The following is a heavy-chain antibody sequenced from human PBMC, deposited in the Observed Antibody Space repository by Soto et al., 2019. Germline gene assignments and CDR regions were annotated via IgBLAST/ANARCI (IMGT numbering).Heavy chain of an antibody. Sequence: GGSLRLSCAASGFTFSSYAMSWVRQAPGKGLEWVSAISGSGGSTYYADSVKGRFTISRDNSKNTLYLQMNSLRAEDTAVYYCAKDSLSDGLDPGGSDYWGQGTLVTVSS. D-gene: IGHD1-1*01. J-gene: IGHJ4*02. V-gene: IGHV3-23*01. CDR3: AKDSLSDGLDPGGSDY. CDR2: ISGSGGST. CDR1: GFTFSSYA.